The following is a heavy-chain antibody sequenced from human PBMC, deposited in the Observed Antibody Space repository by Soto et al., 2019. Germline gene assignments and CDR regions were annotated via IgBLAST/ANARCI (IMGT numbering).Heavy chain of an antibody. D-gene: IGHD3-10*01. V-gene: IGHV1-58*01. J-gene: IGHJ6*02. Sequence: ASVKVSCKASGFTFTSSAVQWVRQARGQRLEWIGWIVVGSGNTNYAQKFQERVTITRDMSTSTAYMELSSLRSEDTAVYYCAADITMVRGVIISVYYYYGMDVWGQGTTFTVPS. CDR2: IVVGSGNT. CDR1: GFTFTSSA. CDR3: AADITMVRGVIISVYYYYGMDV.